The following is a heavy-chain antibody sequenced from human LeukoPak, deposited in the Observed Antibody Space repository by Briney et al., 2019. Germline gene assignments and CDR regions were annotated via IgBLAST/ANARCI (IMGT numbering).Heavy chain of an antibody. CDR1: GGSISSNSYY. D-gene: IGHD3-10*01. CDR3: AXTRYYYNSRSYGAPYYFDY. V-gene: IGHV4-39*01. CDR2: IYYSGST. J-gene: IGHJ4*02. Sequence: SETLSLTCAVSGGSISSNSYYWGWIRQPPGKGLEWIGSIYYSGSTYYNPSLKSRVTISVDTSKNQFSLKLSSVTAADTAVYXCAXTRYYYNSRSYGAPYYFDYWGQGTLVTVSS.